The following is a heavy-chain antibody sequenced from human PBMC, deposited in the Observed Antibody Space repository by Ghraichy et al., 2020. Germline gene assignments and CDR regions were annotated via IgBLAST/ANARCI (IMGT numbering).Heavy chain of an antibody. D-gene: IGHD4-17*01. Sequence: GGSLRLSCAASGFTFSSYSMNWVRQAPGKGLEWVSSISSSSSYIYYADSVKGRFTISRDNAKNSLYLQMNSLRAEDTAVYYCARDRGAQFYGDYGPNDYWGQGTLVTVSS. CDR2: ISSSSSYI. CDR1: GFTFSSYS. CDR3: ARDRGAQFYGDYGPNDY. V-gene: IGHV3-21*01. J-gene: IGHJ4*02.